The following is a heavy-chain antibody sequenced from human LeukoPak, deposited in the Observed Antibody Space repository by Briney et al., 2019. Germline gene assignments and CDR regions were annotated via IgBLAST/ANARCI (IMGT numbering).Heavy chain of an antibody. CDR1: GGTFSSYA. J-gene: IGHJ6*02. D-gene: IGHD5-24*01. CDR3: ASVYKHGMDV. V-gene: IGHV1-69*13. Sequence: ASVKVSCKASGGTFSSYAISWVRQAPGQGLEWMGGIIPIFGTANYAQKFQGRVTITADESTSTAYMELSSLRSEDTAVYYCASVYKHGMDVWGQGTTVTVSS. CDR2: IIPIFGTA.